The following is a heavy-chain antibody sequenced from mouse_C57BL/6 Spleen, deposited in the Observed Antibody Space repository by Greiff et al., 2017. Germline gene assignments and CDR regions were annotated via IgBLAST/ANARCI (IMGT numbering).Heavy chain of an antibody. V-gene: IGHV5-4*01. D-gene: IGHD2-3*01. CDR3: ARSDDPHFDY. CDR1: GFTFSSYA. J-gene: IGHJ2*01. Sequence: EVQGVESGGGLVKPGGSLKLSCAASGFTFSSYAMSWVRQTPEKRLEWVATISDGGSYTYYPDNVKGRFTISRDNAKNNLYLQMSHLKSEDTAMYYCARSDDPHFDYWGQGTTLTVSS. CDR2: ISDGGSYT.